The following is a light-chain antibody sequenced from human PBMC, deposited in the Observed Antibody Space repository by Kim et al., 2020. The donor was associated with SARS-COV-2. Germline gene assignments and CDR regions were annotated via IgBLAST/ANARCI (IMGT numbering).Light chain of an antibody. CDR1: EDISRY. CDR3: QHSLATPYT. Sequence: DIQMTQFPSSLSASVGDRINITCRASEDISRYLNWYQQQPGRAPRPLIYYTFNLQTGVPSRFSGGGSETDYILTTNGLQPEDFATYYCQHSLATPYTFAQGTKLE. CDR2: YTF. J-gene: IGKJ2*01. V-gene: IGKV1-39*01.